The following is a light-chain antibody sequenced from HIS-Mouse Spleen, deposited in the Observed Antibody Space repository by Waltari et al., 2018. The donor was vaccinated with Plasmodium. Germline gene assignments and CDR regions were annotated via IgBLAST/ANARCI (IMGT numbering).Light chain of an antibody. CDR2: QDS. J-gene: IGLJ2*01. CDR3: QAWDSSTVV. Sequence: SYELTQPLSVSVALGQTARITCGGNNIGSKNVHWYQQKPGQPPVLVIYQDSKRPSGIPERFSGSNSGNTATLTISGTQAMDEADYYCQAWDSSTVVFGGGTKLTVL. V-gene: IGLV3-9*01. CDR1: NIGSKN.